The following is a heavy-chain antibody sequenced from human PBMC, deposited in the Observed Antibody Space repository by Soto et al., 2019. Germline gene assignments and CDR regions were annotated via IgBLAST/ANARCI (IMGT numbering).Heavy chain of an antibody. CDR1: GYTFPRYA. J-gene: IGHJ4*02. CDR3: ARRGALTSYYYGYYFDY. Sequence: GASVKVSCKASGYTFPRYAMNWVRQAPGQSPEWVGWINPGNGNTKYSQRFQGRVTITRDTSASTAYMELSSLTSEDTAVYYCARRGALTSYYYGYYFDYWGQGTLVTVSS. CDR2: INPGNGNT. V-gene: IGHV1-3*01. D-gene: IGHD3-9*01.